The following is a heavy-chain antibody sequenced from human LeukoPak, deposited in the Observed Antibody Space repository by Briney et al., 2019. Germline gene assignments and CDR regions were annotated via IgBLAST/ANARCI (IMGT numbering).Heavy chain of an antibody. CDR3: ARDRDYSNTERGFDY. CDR1: GYTFTDYY. J-gene: IGHJ4*02. V-gene: IGHV1-2*02. D-gene: IGHD4-11*01. CDR2: INPNSGET. Sequence: ASVNVSCKTSGYTFTDYYIHWVRQAPGQGLEWMGWINPNSGETNSAQKFQGRVTMTGDTSISTAYMELRRVTSDDTAVYYCARDRDYSNTERGFDYWGQGTVVSVSS.